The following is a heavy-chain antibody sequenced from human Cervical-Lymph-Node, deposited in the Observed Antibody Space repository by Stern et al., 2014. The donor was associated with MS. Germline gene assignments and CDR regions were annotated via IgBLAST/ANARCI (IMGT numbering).Heavy chain of an antibody. D-gene: IGHD4-17*01. CDR2: ISRSGSTK. Sequence: VQLADSGGGLVKHGGSLRLSCAASGFLFSDYIMSFIRQAPGKGMEWVSYISRSGSTKYYADSVKGRFTISRDNAKNSLYLQMNSLRAEDTAVYYCAREDGDYGGGYYSYYGMDVWGQGTTVTVSS. CDR3: AREDGDYGGGYYSYYGMDV. V-gene: IGHV3-11*01. J-gene: IGHJ6*02. CDR1: GFLFSDYI.